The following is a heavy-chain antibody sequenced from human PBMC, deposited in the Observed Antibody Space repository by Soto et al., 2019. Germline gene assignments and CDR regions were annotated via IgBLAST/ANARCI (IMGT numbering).Heavy chain of an antibody. CDR2: ISSSGSTT. CDR3: ARDSLFDY. V-gene: IGHV3-48*04. CDR1: GFTFNSYS. Sequence: GGSLRLSCAASGFTFNSYSMHWVRQAPGKGLEWVSYISSSGSTTYYADSVKGRFTISRDNAKNSLYLQMNSLRAEDTAVYYCARDSLFDYWGQGTLVTVSS. J-gene: IGHJ4*02.